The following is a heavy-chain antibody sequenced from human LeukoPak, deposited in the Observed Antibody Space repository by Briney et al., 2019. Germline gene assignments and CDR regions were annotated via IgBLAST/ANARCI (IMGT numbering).Heavy chain of an antibody. D-gene: IGHD3-22*01. Sequence: GGSQSLSCAASGFSFSRFAMSWVRQAPGKGLEWVSAISDSGGRINYADSVKGRFTISRDNSKNTLYLQMNSLRAEDTAVYYCAKKTWDSSAWYFFDYWGEGWLVTVSS. J-gene: IGHJ4*02. CDR2: ISDSGGRI. V-gene: IGHV3-23*01. CDR3: AKKTWDSSAWYFFDY. CDR1: GFSFSRFA.